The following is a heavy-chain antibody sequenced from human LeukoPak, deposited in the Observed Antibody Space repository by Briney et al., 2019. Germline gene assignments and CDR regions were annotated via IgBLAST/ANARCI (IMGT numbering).Heavy chain of an antibody. D-gene: IGHD2-15*01. CDR3: VSLPWGSWRGFDY. CDR1: GGSFSGYY. V-gene: IGHV4-34*01. J-gene: IGHJ4*02. CDR2: INHSGST. Sequence: SETLSLTCAVYGGSFSGYYWSWIRQPPGKGLEWIGEINHSGSTNYNPSLKSRVTISVDTSKNQFSLKLSSVTAADTAVYYCVSLPWGSWRGFDYWGQGTLVTVSS.